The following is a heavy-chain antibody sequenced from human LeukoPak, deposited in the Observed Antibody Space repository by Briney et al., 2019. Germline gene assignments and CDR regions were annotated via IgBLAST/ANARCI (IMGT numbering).Heavy chain of an antibody. CDR2: IWYDGSDE. V-gene: IGHV3-33*01. D-gene: IGHD2-2*01. Sequence: GGSLRLSCAASGFTFSSHGMHWVRQAPGKGLEWVSIIWYDGSDEYYADSVKGRFTISRDNSKYTLYLQMNGLRAEDTAVYYCARISCTSCSAMYYMDVWGKGTTVTVSS. CDR3: ARISCTSCSAMYYMDV. J-gene: IGHJ6*03. CDR1: GFTFSSHG.